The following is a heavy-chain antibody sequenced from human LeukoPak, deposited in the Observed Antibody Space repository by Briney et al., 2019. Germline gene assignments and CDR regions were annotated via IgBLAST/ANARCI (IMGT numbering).Heavy chain of an antibody. J-gene: IGHJ4*02. CDR1: GGSISSYY. D-gene: IGHD6-25*01. CDR2: IYYTGST. Sequence: SETLSLTCTVSGGSISSYYWNWIRQSTGKGLEWIGYIYYTGSTNYNSSLKSRVAISVDTSKNQFSLKVSSVTAGDTAIYYCVRHGESGRHHSYFDYWGQGTLVTVSS. V-gene: IGHV4-59*08. CDR3: VRHGESGRHHSYFDY.